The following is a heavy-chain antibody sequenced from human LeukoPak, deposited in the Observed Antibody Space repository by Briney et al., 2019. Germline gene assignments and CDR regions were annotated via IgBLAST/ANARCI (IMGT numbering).Heavy chain of an antibody. V-gene: IGHV1-69*01. CDR3: ASPIYYGSGSFGY. D-gene: IGHD3-10*01. Sequence: GASVKVSCKASGGTFSSYAISWVRQAPGQGLELMGGIIPIFGTANYAQKFQGRVTITADESTSTAYMELSSLRSEDTAVYYCASPIYYGSGSFGYWGQGTLVTVSS. CDR2: IIPIFGTA. CDR1: GGTFSSYA. J-gene: IGHJ4*02.